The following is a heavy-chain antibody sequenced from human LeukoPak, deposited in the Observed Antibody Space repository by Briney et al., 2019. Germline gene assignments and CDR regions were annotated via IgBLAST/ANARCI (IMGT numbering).Heavy chain of an antibody. CDR1: GGTFSSYA. J-gene: IGHJ5*02. CDR3: ARYRWWSSGWSLTFDP. V-gene: IGHV1-69*13. Sequence: SVTVSCKASGGTFSSYAISWVRQAPGQGLEWMGGIIPIFGTANYAQKFQGRVTITADESTSTAYMELSSLRSEDTAVYYCARYRWWSSGWSLTFDPWGQGTLVTVSS. D-gene: IGHD6-19*01. CDR2: IIPIFGTA.